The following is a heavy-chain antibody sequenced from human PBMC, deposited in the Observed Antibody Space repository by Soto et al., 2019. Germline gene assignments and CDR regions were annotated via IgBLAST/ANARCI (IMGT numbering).Heavy chain of an antibody. CDR2: IIPIFGTA. CDR3: ARNKYAGSGWSLNWFDP. Sequence: SVKVSCEASGGSFSSYAISWVRQAPGQGLEWMGGIIPIFGTANYAQKFQGRVTITADESTSTAYMELSSLRSEDTAVYYCARNKYAGSGWSLNWFDPWGQGTLVTVSS. CDR1: GGSFSSYA. D-gene: IGHD6-19*01. J-gene: IGHJ5*02. V-gene: IGHV1-69*13.